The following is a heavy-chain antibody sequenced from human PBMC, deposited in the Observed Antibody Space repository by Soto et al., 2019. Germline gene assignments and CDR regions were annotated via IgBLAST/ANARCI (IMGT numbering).Heavy chain of an antibody. CDR2: ISAYNGNT. CDR3: AREEQAAATGGFDP. D-gene: IGHD6-13*01. Sequence: ASVKVSCKASGGTFSNYAISWVRQAPGQGLEWMGWISAYNGNTNYAQKLQGRVTMTKDTSTSTAYMDLRGLRSDDPAVYYCAREEQAAATGGFDPWGQGTLVTVSS. CDR1: GGTFSNYA. V-gene: IGHV1-18*01. J-gene: IGHJ5*02.